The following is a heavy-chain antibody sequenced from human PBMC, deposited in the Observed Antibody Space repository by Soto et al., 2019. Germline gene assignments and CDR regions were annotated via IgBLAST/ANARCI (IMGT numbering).Heavy chain of an antibody. Sequence: GGSLRLSCAASGFIFSTYSMNWVRQAPGKGLEWVSSVSTTGDYIYYAGSLRGRFTISRDNAKNSLYLQMDSLKFEDTAVYYCARTDYSGSYHGYYYGMDAWGQGTTVTVSS. V-gene: IGHV3-21*01. J-gene: IGHJ6*02. CDR2: VSTTGDYI. CDR1: GFIFSTYS. D-gene: IGHD1-26*01. CDR3: ARTDYSGSYHGYYYGMDA.